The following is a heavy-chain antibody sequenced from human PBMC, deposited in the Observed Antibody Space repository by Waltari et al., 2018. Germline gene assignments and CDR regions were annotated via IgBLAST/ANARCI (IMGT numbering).Heavy chain of an antibody. J-gene: IGHJ4*02. CDR2: IYYSGST. CDR3: ARLGNLYYYDSSGYFDY. D-gene: IGHD3-22*01. Sequence: QLQLQESGPGLVKPSETLSLTCTVSGGSISSSSYYWGWLRQPPGKGLEWIGSIYYSGSTYYNPSLKSRVTISVDTSKNQFSLKLSSVTAADTAVYYCARLGNLYYYDSSGYFDYWGQGTLVTVSS. CDR1: GGSISSSSYY. V-gene: IGHV4-39*01.